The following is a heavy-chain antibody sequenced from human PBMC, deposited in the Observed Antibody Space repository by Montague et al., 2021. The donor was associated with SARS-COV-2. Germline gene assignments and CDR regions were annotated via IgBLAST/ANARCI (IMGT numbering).Heavy chain of an antibody. Sequence: SETLSLTCTVSGVSISSGSYYWGWIRQPPGKGLEWIGSIYYSGSSYYNPSLKSRVTISVDTSKNQFSLQLCSVTAADTAVYYCARPSILTGYDYTSWYFDLWGRGTMGTVSS. V-gene: IGHV4-39*01. CDR1: GVSISSGSYY. CDR2: IYYSGSS. D-gene: IGHD3-9*01. CDR3: ARPSILTGYDYTSWYFDL. J-gene: IGHJ2*01.